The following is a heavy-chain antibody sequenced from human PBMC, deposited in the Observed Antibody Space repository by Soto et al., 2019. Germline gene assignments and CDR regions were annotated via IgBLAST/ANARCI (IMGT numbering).Heavy chain of an antibody. Sequence: QVQLVQSGAEEKKPGASVRVSCTASGYTFSSNAIHWVRQAPGQRLEWMGWINPAYGNTKYSQKLQGRLTITRDTSASTAYMELSSLKSEDTAVYYCARIVYDSSGYNRYFDYWGQRTLVTVSS. D-gene: IGHD3-22*01. CDR1: GYTFSSNA. CDR3: ARIVYDSSGYNRYFDY. V-gene: IGHV1-3*05. J-gene: IGHJ4*02. CDR2: INPAYGNT.